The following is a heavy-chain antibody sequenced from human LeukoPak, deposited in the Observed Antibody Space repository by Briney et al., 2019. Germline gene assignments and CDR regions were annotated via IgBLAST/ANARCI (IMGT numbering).Heavy chain of an antibody. Sequence: GSSVKVSCKASGGTFSSYAISWVRQAPGQGLEWMGRIIPIFGTANYAQKFQGRVTITTHESTSTAYMELSSLRSEDTAVYYCARSPYRKSYAAFDYWGQGTLVTVSS. CDR3: ARSPYRKSYAAFDY. V-gene: IGHV1-69*05. D-gene: IGHD2-2*01. CDR2: IIPIFGTA. J-gene: IGHJ4*02. CDR1: GGTFSSYA.